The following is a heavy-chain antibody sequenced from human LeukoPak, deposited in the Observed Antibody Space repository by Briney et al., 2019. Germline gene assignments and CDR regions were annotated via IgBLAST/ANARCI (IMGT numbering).Heavy chain of an antibody. Sequence: GASVKVSCKASGYTFTSYYMHWVRQAPGQGLEWMGIINPSGGSTSYAQKFQGRVTMTRDMSTSTVYMELSSLRSEDTAVYYCARATGKNNWFDPWGQGALVTVSS. CDR1: GYTFTSYY. D-gene: IGHD3-10*01. V-gene: IGHV1-46*01. J-gene: IGHJ5*02. CDR3: ARATGKNNWFDP. CDR2: INPSGGST.